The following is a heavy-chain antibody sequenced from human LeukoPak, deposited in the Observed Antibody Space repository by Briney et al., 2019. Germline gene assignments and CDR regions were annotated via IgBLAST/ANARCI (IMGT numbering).Heavy chain of an antibody. CDR3: ARVAAASTSYMDV. J-gene: IGHJ6*03. Sequence: GGSLRLSCVVSGFTFKNYAMSWVRQAPGKGLEWVSYISSSSSTIYYADSVKGRFTISRDNAKNSLYLQMNSLRAEDTAVYYCARVAAASTSYMDVWGKGTTVTVSS. D-gene: IGHD6-13*01. CDR2: ISSSSSTI. V-gene: IGHV3-48*04. CDR1: GFTFKNYA.